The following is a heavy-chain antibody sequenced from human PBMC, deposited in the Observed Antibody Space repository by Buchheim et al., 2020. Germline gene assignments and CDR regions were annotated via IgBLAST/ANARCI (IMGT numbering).Heavy chain of an antibody. CDR2: MAYDSSNK. CDR3: AKDFSGSYYYGMDV. CDR1: GFTFSSYG. D-gene: IGHD1-26*01. J-gene: IGHJ6*02. Sequence: QVQLVESGGGVVQPGRSLRLSCAASGFTFSSYGMHWVRQAPGKGLEWVAVMAYDSSNKYYTDSVKGRFTISRDNSKNTLFLQMNSLRAEDTAVYYCAKDFSGSYYYGMDVWGQGTT. V-gene: IGHV3-30*18.